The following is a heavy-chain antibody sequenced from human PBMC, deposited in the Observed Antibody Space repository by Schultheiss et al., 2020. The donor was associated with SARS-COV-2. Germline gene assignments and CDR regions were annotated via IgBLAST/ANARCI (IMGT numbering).Heavy chain of an antibody. D-gene: IGHD5-12*01. CDR1: GFTFSSYA. CDR3: AKEDIVATISIDEVHAFDI. V-gene: IGHV3-23*01. CDR2: ISGSGGST. J-gene: IGHJ3*02. Sequence: GGSLRLSCAASGFTFSSYAMSWVRQAPGKGLEWVSAISGSGGSTYYADSVKGRFTISRDNSKNTLYLQMNSLRAEDTAVYYCAKEDIVATISIDEVHAFDIWGQGTMVTVSS.